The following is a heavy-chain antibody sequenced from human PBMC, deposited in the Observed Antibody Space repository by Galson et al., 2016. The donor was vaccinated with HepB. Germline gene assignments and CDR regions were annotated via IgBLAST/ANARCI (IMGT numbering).Heavy chain of an antibody. J-gene: IGHJ5*02. CDR2: IKSDTDGGTT. CDR3: TTAGQVVVVTATSNWFDP. CDR1: GFTLSKAW. D-gene: IGHD2-21*02. V-gene: IGHV3-15*01. Sequence: SLRLSCAASGFTLSKAWMSWVRQAPGKGLEWIGRIKSDTDGGTTDYAAPVKGRFTISRDNSKNKLYLQMNSLKTEDTGVYYCTTAGQVVVVTATSNWFDPWGQGTLVTVSS.